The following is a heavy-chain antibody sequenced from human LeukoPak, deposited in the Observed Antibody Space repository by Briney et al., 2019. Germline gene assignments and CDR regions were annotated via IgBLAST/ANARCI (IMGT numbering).Heavy chain of an antibody. V-gene: IGHV3-30-3*01. D-gene: IGHD3-3*01. CDR3: AGMALRSGPHDY. J-gene: IGHJ4*02. CDR1: GFTFSSYA. Sequence: GGSLRLSCAASGFTFSSYAMHWVRQAPGKGLEWVAVISYDGSNKYYADSVKGRFTISRDNSKNTLYLQINSLRAEDTAVYYCAGMALRSGPHDYWGQGTLVTVSS. CDR2: ISYDGSNK.